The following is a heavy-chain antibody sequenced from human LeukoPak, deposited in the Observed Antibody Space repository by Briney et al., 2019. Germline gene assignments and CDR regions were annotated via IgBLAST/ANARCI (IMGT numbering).Heavy chain of an antibody. CDR3: AGRDQSCSGGSCYPIDY. CDR1: GFTFSRYW. CDR2: INSEGSST. D-gene: IGHD2-15*01. J-gene: IGHJ4*02. V-gene: IGHV3-74*01. Sequence: GGSLRLSCAASGFTFSRYWMHWVRQAPGKGLVWVSRINSEGSSTSYADSVKGRFTISRDNAKNTLYLQMNSLRAEDTAVYYCAGRDQSCSGGSCYPIDYWGQGTLVTVSS.